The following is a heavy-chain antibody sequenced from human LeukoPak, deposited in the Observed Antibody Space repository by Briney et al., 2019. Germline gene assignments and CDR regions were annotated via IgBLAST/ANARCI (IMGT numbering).Heavy chain of an antibody. Sequence: ASMYVSCKAYGYTFTSYYIHWVRQAHGQWLEWMGIINPSGGSTSYAQKFQGRVTMTRDMSTSTVYMELSSLRSEDTAVYYCARSHRTAVAALDTWGQGTLVTVSS. V-gene: IGHV1-46*01. CDR2: INPSGGST. D-gene: IGHD6-19*01. J-gene: IGHJ5*02. CDR1: GYTFTSYY. CDR3: ARSHRTAVAALDT.